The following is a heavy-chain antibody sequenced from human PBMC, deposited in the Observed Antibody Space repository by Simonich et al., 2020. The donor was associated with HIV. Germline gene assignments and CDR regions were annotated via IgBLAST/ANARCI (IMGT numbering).Heavy chain of an antibody. CDR2: ISSSRSYI. V-gene: IGHV3-21*06. D-gene: IGHD2-15*01. CDR3: ARDGVAANHYYYYMDV. J-gene: IGHJ6*03. CDR1: GFTFSSYS. Sequence: EVQLLESGGGLVQPGGSLRLSCAASGFTFSSYSMNRVRRAPGKGRGWVSSISSSRSYINYADSAKGRFTISRDNAKYSLYLEMNSLRAEDTAVYYCARDGVAANHYYYYMDVWGKGTTVTVSS.